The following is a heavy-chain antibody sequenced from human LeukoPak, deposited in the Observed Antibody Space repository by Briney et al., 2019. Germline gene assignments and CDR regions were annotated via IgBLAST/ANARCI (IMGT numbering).Heavy chain of an antibody. J-gene: IGHJ4*02. D-gene: IGHD6-19*01. Sequence: PGGSLRLSCAASGFTLNSYAMSWVRQAPGKGLEWVSAIRGSGGGTYYADSVKGRFTTSRDSSKNTLYLQMNSLRDEDTALYYCAKAGIGVVGYFDYWGQGTLVTVSS. CDR3: AKAGIGVVGYFDY. V-gene: IGHV3-23*01. CDR1: GFTLNSYA. CDR2: IRGSGGGT.